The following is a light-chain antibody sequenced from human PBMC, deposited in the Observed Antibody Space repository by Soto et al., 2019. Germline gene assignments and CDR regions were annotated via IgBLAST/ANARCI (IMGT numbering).Light chain of an antibody. J-gene: IGKJ5*01. CDR1: QDISNY. V-gene: IGKV1-33*01. CDR3: QHYDKFTIT. CDR2: EAS. Sequence: MSQSLLSTSFTXXDINXITLLASQDISNYVTWDQQKPGTAPKXXSYEASNLETGVPSRFSGSGAGTHFTFTSSSLHPADIATYSCQHYDKFTITCGQGTRLEIK.